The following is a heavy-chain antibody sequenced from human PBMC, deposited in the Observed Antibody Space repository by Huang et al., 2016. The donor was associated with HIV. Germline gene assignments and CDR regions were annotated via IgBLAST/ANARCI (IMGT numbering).Heavy chain of an antibody. CDR2: IYFGGTT. CDR3: VRQRGGVGYHFLSGYYNWFGGFDI. D-gene: IGHD3-3*01. J-gene: IGHJ3*02. V-gene: IGHV4-39*01. CDR1: GGSISSSTYY. Sequence: QLHLQESGPGLVKPSETLSLMCAVSGGSISSSTYYWGWIRQPPGKGLEWIATIYFGGTTYYTPALKSRVAISVDTSKNQLSRKLTSVAAADTAVYYCVRQRGGVGYHFLSGYYNWFGGFDIWGQGTTVTVSS.